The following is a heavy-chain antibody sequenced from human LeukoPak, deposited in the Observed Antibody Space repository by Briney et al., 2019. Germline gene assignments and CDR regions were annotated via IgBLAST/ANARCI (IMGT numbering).Heavy chain of an antibody. CDR1: GFTFSSYA. D-gene: IGHD6-13*01. Sequence: PGGSLRLSCAASGFTFSSYAMSWVRQAPGKGLEWVSAISGSGGSTYYADSVKGRFTIPRDNSKNTLYLQMNSLRAEDTAVYYCAKDPSSSLRPPFDYWGQGTLVTVSS. CDR3: AKDPSSSLRPPFDY. V-gene: IGHV3-23*01. CDR2: ISGSGGST. J-gene: IGHJ4*02.